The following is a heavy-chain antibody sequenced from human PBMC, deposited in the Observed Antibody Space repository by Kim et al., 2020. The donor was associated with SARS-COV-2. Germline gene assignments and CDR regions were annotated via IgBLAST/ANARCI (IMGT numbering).Heavy chain of an antibody. Sequence: GGSLRLSCAASGFTFSSYVMHWVRQAPGKGLEWVAVISYDGNKKYDADSVKGRFTISRDNSKSTLYLQMNSLRAEDTAVYYCAKSSSAYYYARGYFDYWGQGTLVTVSS. CDR2: ISYDGNKK. CDR1: GFTFSSYV. D-gene: IGHD3-22*01. CDR3: AKSSSAYYYARGYFDY. J-gene: IGHJ4*02. V-gene: IGHV3-30*18.